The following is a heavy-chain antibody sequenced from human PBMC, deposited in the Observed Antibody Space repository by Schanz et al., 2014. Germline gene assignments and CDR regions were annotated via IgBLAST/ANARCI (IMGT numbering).Heavy chain of an antibody. D-gene: IGHD1-26*01. V-gene: IGHV3-74*01. CDR1: GFTFSDSW. CDR3: AREAKWGQWYFDL. Sequence: EVQLVESGGGFVQPGGSLRLSCAASGFTFSDSWMHWVRQAPGKGLVWVSRTSNDGSFTTFADSVKGRFTISRDNAKNSLYLQMNGLRSEDTALYYCAREAKWGQWYFDLWGRGSLVTVSS. J-gene: IGHJ2*01. CDR2: TSNDGSFT.